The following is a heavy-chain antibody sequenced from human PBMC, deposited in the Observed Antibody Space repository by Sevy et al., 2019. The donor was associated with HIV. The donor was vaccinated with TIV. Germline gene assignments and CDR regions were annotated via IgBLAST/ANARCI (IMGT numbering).Heavy chain of an antibody. CDR3: ARIAVPAAIREGYYYYDMDV. D-gene: IGHD2-2*02. CDR2: IYHSGST. J-gene: IGHJ6*03. CDR1: GYSISSGYY. V-gene: IGHV4-38-2*01. Sequence: SETLSLTCAVSGYSISSGYYWGWIRQPPGKGLEWIGSIYHSGSTYYNPSLKSRVTISVDTSKNQFSLKLSSVTAADTAVYYCARIAVPAAIREGYYYYDMDVWGKGTTVTVSS.